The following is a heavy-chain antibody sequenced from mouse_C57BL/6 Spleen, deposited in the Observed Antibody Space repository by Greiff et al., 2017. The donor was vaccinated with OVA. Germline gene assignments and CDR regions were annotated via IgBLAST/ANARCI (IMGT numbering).Heavy chain of an antibody. CDR1: GYTFTDYE. CDR3: TRWGDGYYDY. J-gene: IGHJ2*01. CDR2: IDPETGGT. Sequence: QVQLQQSGAELVRPGASVTLSCKASGYTFTDYEMHWVKQTPVHGLEWIGAIDPETGGTAYNQKFKGKAILTADKSSSTAYMELRSLTSEDSAVYYCTRWGDGYYDYWGQGTTLTVSS. D-gene: IGHD2-3*01. V-gene: IGHV1-15*01.